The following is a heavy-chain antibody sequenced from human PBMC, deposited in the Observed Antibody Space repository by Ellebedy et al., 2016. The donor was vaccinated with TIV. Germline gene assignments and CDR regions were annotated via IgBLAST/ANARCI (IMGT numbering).Heavy chain of an antibody. CDR3: ARDPVGVGPAFDV. Sequence: PGGSLRLSCAASGFTFSNNATTWVRQAPGKGLEWVSVISGSVMGLYTYYADSVKGRFTISRDNSKDTLFLQMNSLRAEDTAIYFCARDPVGVGPAFDVWGQGTMVTVSS. CDR2: ISGSVMGLYT. V-gene: IGHV3-23*01. CDR1: GFTFSNNA. D-gene: IGHD4-23*01. J-gene: IGHJ3*01.